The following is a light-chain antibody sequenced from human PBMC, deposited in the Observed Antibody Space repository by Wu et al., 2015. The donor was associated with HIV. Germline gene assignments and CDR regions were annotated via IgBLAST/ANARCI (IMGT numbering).Light chain of an antibody. J-gene: IGKJ1*01. Sequence: DIVLTQSPDTLSLSPGERASLSCRASQSVTSSFLAWYQQKPGQAPRLLIYGVSSRATGIPDRFSGSGSGTDFTLTISRLEPEDFAVYYCQQYGSSRTFGQGTKVEIK. CDR3: QQYGSSRT. V-gene: IGKV3-20*01. CDR1: QSVTSSF. CDR2: GVS.